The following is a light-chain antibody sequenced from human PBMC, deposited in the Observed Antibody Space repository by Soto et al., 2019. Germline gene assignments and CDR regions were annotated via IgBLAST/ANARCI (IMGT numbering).Light chain of an antibody. J-gene: IGKJ2*01. V-gene: IGKV3-20*01. CDR2: GAS. Sequence: EIVWRQSPGTLSLSPGERVTLSCRASQSVRSSYLAWYQQKPGQAPRLLIYGASSRATGIPDRFSGGGSGTDFTLTISTLEPEDFAVYYCQQYATSPYTFGQGTKLEIK. CDR1: QSVRSSY. CDR3: QQYATSPYT.